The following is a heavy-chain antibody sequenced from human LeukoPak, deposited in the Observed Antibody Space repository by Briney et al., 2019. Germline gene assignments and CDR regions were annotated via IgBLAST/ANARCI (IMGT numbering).Heavy chain of an antibody. Sequence: GRSLRLSCAASGFTFSSYAMHWVRQAPGKGLEWVAVISYDGSNKYYADSVKGRFTISRDNSKNTLYLQMDSLRAEDTAIYYCAKQAEHFGDSKTDYWGQGTLVTVSS. CDR2: ISYDGSNK. V-gene: IGHV3-30-3*01. J-gene: IGHJ4*02. CDR3: AKQAEHFGDSKTDY. CDR1: GFTFSSYA. D-gene: IGHD2-21*02.